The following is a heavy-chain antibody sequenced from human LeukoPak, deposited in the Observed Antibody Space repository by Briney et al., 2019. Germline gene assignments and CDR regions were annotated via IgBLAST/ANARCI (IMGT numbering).Heavy chain of an antibody. D-gene: IGHD1-20*01. CDR2: IASGGSPI. Sequence: GGSLRLSCAASGFSFSTSGMSWVRQAPGKGLEWIAYIASGGSPIYYADSVRGRFTISRDNARDSLFLQMNSLRADDTARYYCVREDNFDAFDIWGQGTMVTISS. CDR3: VREDNFDAFDI. CDR1: GFSFSTSG. V-gene: IGHV3-48*03. J-gene: IGHJ3*02.